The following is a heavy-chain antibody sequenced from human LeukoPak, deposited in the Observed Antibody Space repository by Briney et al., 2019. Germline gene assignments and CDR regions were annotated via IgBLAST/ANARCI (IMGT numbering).Heavy chain of an antibody. Sequence: SETLSLTCAVYGGSFSGYYWSWIRQPPGKGLEWIGEINHSGSTNYNPSLKSRVTISVDTSKNQFSLKLSSVTAADTAVYYCARGAKDAFDIWGQGTMVTVSS. J-gene: IGHJ3*02. CDR2: INHSGST. CDR1: GGSFSGYY. V-gene: IGHV4-34*01. CDR3: ARGAKDAFDI.